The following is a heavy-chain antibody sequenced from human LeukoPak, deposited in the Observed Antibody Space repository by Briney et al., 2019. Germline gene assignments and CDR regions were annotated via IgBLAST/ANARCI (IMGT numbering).Heavy chain of an antibody. D-gene: IGHD3-10*01. Sequence: SETLSLTCAVYGGSLSGYYWSWIRQPPGKGLEWIGEINHSGSTNYNPSLKSRVTISVDTSKNQFSLKLSSVTAADTAVYYCARGGDYYGSGSYSYYFDYWGQGTLVTVSS. J-gene: IGHJ4*02. CDR1: GGSLSGYY. CDR2: INHSGST. V-gene: IGHV4-34*01. CDR3: ARGGDYYGSGSYSYYFDY.